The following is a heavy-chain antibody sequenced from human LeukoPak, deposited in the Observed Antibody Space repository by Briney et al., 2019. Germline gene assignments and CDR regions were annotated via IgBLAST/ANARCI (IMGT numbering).Heavy chain of an antibody. J-gene: IGHJ4*02. D-gene: IGHD6-13*01. CDR2: ISVYSDVS. CDR3: ARDFGLAATEAGY. V-gene: IGHV1-18*01. Sequence: ASVTVSCKASGYIFANYGITWVRQAPGRGLEWMGWISVYSDVSNYAQNFQGRLTMTTDTSTTTAYMELRSLRSDDTAVYFCARDFGLAATEAGYWGQGTLVTVSS. CDR1: GYIFANYG.